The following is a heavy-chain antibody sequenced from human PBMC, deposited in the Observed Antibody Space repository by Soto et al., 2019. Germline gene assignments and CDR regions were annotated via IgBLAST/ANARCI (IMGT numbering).Heavy chain of an antibody. CDR2: IGWDPSKI. J-gene: IGHJ4*02. CDR3: ARDLGKYDRHYFDN. CDR1: GFTFEDFA. V-gene: IGHV3-9*01. D-gene: IGHD3-9*01. Sequence: PGGSLRLSCEASGFTFEDFAMHWVRLAPGKGLEWVSSIGWDPSKIAYADYVRGRFSISRDNAKNTLYLQMNYLRADDTAVYYCARDLGKYDRHYFDNWGQGTLVTVSS.